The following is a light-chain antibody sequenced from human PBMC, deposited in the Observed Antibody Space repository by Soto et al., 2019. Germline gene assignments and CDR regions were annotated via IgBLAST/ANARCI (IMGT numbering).Light chain of an antibody. CDR3: QQYSTWPPRYT. J-gene: IGKJ2*01. Sequence: EIVMTQSPATLSVSPGGRATLSCRASQSVSSYLAWYQQRPGQPPRLLIYRASTRATNIPARFSGSGSGTEFSLTLSSLQSEDFAVYYCQQYSTWPPRYTFGQGTKREI. CDR2: RAS. CDR1: QSVSSY. V-gene: IGKV3-15*01.